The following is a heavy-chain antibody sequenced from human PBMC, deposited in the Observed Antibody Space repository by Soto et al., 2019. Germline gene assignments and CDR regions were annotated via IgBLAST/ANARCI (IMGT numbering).Heavy chain of an antibody. CDR2: IKSKPDGGTT. Sequence: EVQLVESGGGLVKPGGSLRLSCAASGFTFSNAWMNWVRQAPGKGLELVGRIKSKPDGGTTDYAAPVKGRFTIPSDDSKNTLYLQMNSLKTEDTAVYYCTTESGGTLPGEAFDIWGQGTMVTVAS. CDR3: TTESGGTLPGEAFDI. D-gene: IGHD7-27*01. CDR1: GFTFSNAW. V-gene: IGHV3-15*07. J-gene: IGHJ3*02.